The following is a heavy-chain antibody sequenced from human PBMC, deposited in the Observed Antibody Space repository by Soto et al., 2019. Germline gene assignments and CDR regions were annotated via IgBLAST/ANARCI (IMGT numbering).Heavy chain of an antibody. CDR2: ISGSGGST. J-gene: IGHJ2*01. Sequence: GCLRLGCAACGVSVRSSAVSWVRQAPGKGLEWVSTISGSGGSTYYADSVKGRFTISRDNSKNTLYLQMNSLRAEDTALYYCAKDASSGITSFDLWGRGTLVTLSS. CDR3: AKDASSGITSFDL. CDR1: GVSVRSSA. V-gene: IGHV3-23*01. D-gene: IGHD3-3*01.